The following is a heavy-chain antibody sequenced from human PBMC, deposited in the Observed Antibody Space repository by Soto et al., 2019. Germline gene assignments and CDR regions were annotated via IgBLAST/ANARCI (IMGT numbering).Heavy chain of an antibody. V-gene: IGHV3-21*01. D-gene: IGHD1-26*01. Sequence: PGGSLRLSCAASGFTFTSSSMNWVRQAPGKGLEWVSFISSSSTYIYYADSVKGRFSISRDNAKNSLYLQMDSLRAEDTAVYYCARREGDYYGMDVWGQGTTVTVSS. CDR1: GFTFTSSS. CDR2: ISSSSTYI. CDR3: ARREGDYYGMDV. J-gene: IGHJ6*02.